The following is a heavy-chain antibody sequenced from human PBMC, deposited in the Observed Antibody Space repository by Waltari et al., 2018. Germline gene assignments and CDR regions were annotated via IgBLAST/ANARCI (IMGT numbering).Heavy chain of an antibody. CDR2: IYYSGST. Sequence: QLQLQESGPGLVKPSETLSLTCPVSVGALTPSSSYWGWIRQPPGKGLEWGGSIYYSGSTYYNPSLNSRVTISVDTSKNQFSLKLSSLTAADTAVYFCARHVLGPYYNTILPPNYWGQGTLVTGST. CDR3: ARHVLGPYYNTILPPNY. J-gene: IGHJ4*03. V-gene: IGHV4-39*01. D-gene: IGHD3-22*01. CDR1: VGALTPSSSY.